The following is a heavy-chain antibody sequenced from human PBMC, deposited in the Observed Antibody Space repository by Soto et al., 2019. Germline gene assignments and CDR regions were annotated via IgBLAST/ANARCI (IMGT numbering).Heavy chain of an antibody. CDR3: AGPSTEMVYPGNAFDV. CDR1: GGSISSSSYY. CDR2: IYYSGST. V-gene: IGHV4-39*01. D-gene: IGHD2-8*01. J-gene: IGHJ3*01. Sequence: NPSETLSLTCTVSGGSISSSSYYWGWIRQPPGKGLEWIGSIYYSGSTYYNPSLKSRVTISVDTSKNQFSLKLSSVTAADTAVYYCAGPSTEMVYPGNAFDVWGRGTMVTVSS.